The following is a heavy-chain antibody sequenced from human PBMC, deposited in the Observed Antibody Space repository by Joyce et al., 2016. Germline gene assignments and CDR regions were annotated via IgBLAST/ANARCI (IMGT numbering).Heavy chain of an antibody. V-gene: IGHV3-23*01. J-gene: IGHJ4*02. CDR1: GFTFSTYA. Sequence: EVQLLESGGGLVQPGGSLRLSCAASGFTFSTYAMTWVRQAPGKWLEWVSGISGSGDSTHYADSVKGRFTISRDNSKNTLYLQMKSLRAEDTAVYYCAKEEDIVVVPAASSYWGQGTLVTVSS. CDR3: AKEEDIVVVPAASSY. CDR2: ISGSGDST. D-gene: IGHD2-2*01.